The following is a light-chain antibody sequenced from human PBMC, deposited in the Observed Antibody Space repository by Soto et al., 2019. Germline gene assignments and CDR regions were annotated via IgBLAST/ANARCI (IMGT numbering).Light chain of an antibody. CDR3: SSYAGSNNVI. CDR2: DVT. Sequence: QSALTQPPSASGSPGQSVTISCTGTSSDVGGYNYVSWYQQHPDKAPKLMIYDVTKRPSGVPDRFSGSKSGTTASLTVSGLQAEDEADYYCSSYAGSNNVIFGGGTKVTVL. CDR1: SSDVGGYNY. J-gene: IGLJ2*01. V-gene: IGLV2-8*01.